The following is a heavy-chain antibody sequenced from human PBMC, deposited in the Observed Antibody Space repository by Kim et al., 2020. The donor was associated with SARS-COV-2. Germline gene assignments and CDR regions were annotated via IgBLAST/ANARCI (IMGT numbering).Heavy chain of an antibody. CDR1: GGSISSYY. CDR2: IYYSGST. D-gene: IGHD7-27*01. Sequence: SETLSLTCTVSGGSISSYYWSWIRQPPGKGLEWIGYIYYSGSTNYNPSLKSRVTISVDTSKNQFSLKLSSVTAADTAVYYCAREEAGEPGGFDYWGQGTL. V-gene: IGHV4-59*01. J-gene: IGHJ4*02. CDR3: AREEAGEPGGFDY.